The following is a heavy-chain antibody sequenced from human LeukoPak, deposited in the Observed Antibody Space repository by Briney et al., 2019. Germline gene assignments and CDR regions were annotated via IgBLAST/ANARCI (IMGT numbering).Heavy chain of an antibody. V-gene: IGHV3-48*03. CDR2: ISSSCSTI. D-gene: IGHD4-17*01. CDR1: GFTFSSYE. J-gene: IGHJ4*02. Sequence: GGSLRLSCAASGFTFSSYEMNWVRQAPGKGLEWVSYISSSCSTIYYADSVKGRFTISRDNAKNSLYLQMNSLRAEDTAVYYCATWDDYGAKFDWGQGTLVTVSS. CDR3: ATWDDYGAKFD.